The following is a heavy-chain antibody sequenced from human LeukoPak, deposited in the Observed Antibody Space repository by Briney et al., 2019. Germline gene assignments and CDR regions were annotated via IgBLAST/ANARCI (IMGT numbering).Heavy chain of an antibody. CDR2: INHSGST. CDR3: ASNYGDSLSKEYYFDY. CDR1: GGSFSGYY. V-gene: IGHV4-34*01. J-gene: IGHJ4*02. Sequence: TSETLSLTCAVYGGSFSGYYWSWIRQPPGKGLEWIGEINHSGSTNYNPSLKSRVTISVDKSKNQFSLKLSSVTAADTAVYYCASNYGDSLSKEYYFDYWGQGTLVTVSS. D-gene: IGHD4-17*01.